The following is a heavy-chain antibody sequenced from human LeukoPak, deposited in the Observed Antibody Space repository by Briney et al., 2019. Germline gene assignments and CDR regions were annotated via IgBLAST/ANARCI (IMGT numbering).Heavy chain of an antibody. CDR3: AKAFHEFGSSSFSSFDI. Sequence: PGGSLRLSCAASTFTFSSFAMSWVRQAPGKGLEWVSGLSGRGDETHYSDSVKGRFTISRDNSKNILYLQMNSLRAEDTAVYYCAKAFHEFGSSSFSSFDIWGQGTLVTVSS. CDR1: TFTFSSFA. CDR2: LSGRGDET. J-gene: IGHJ3*02. D-gene: IGHD6-6*01. V-gene: IGHV3-23*01.